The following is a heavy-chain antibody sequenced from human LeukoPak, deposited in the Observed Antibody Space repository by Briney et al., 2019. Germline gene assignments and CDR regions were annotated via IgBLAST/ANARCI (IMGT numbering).Heavy chain of an antibody. V-gene: IGHV4-4*07. CDR1: GVSISSYY. D-gene: IGHD3-3*01. J-gene: IGHJ4*02. CDR2: IYTSGST. Sequence: SETLSLTCTVSGVSISSYYWSWLRQPAGKGLEWLGRIYTSGSTNYNTSLKSRVTMSVDTSKNQFSLKLSSVTAADTAVYYCARDRGVVILYYFDYWGQGTLVTVSS. CDR3: ARDRGVVILYYFDY.